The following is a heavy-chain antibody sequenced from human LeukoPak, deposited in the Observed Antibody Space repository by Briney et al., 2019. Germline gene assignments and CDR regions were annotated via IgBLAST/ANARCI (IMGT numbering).Heavy chain of an antibody. D-gene: IGHD3-10*01. CDR3: TGNYYGSGSYADFDY. V-gene: IGHV3-73*01. J-gene: IGHJ4*02. CDR2: IRSTASGYAT. Sequence: PGGSLRLSCAASGFTFSGSALHWVRQASGKGLEWVGRIRSTASGYATAYAASVKGRFTISRDDSKNTAYLQMDSLKTEDTAVYYCTGNYYGSGSYADFDYWGQGTLVTVSS. CDR1: GFTFSGSA.